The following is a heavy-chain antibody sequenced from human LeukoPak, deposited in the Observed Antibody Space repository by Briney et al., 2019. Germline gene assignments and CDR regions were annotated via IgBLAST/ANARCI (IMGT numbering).Heavy chain of an antibody. CDR2: IYYSGST. V-gene: IGHV4-59*08. D-gene: IGHD1-1*01. Sequence: SETLSLTCTVSGGSISSYYWSWIRQPPGKGLEWIGYIYYSGSTDHNPSLKSRVTISVDTSKNQFSLNLSSVTAADTAVYYCARHGNWADYFYYGMDVWGRGTTVTVSS. CDR1: GGSISSYY. CDR3: ARHGNWADYFYYGMDV. J-gene: IGHJ6*02.